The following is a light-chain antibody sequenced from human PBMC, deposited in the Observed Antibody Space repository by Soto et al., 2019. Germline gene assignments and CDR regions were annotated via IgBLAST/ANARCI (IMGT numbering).Light chain of an antibody. V-gene: IGKV1-39*01. CDR2: SKS. CDR1: QNISSY. J-gene: IGKJ1*01. CDR3: QQTYSTPRT. Sequence: DIQMTQSPSSLSASVGDRVAITCRASQNISSYLSWYQQKQGKAPKLLIYSKSSLQNGVPSSFSGSGSGTDFTLTITSLQPEDFATYYCQQTYSTPRTFGQGTEVEIK.